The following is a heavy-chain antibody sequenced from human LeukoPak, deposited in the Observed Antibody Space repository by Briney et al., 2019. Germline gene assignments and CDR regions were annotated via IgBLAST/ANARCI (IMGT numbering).Heavy chain of an antibody. CDR3: ARDIRYYDILTGIPTHSGAFDI. CDR1: GFTFSDYY. Sequence: PGGSLRLSCAASGFTFSDYYMSWIRQAPGKGLEWVSYISSSGSTIYYADSVKGRFTISRDNAKNSLYLQMNSLRAEDTAVYYCARDIRYYDILTGIPTHSGAFDIWGQGTMVTVSS. V-gene: IGHV3-11*04. D-gene: IGHD3-9*01. CDR2: ISSSGSTI. J-gene: IGHJ3*02.